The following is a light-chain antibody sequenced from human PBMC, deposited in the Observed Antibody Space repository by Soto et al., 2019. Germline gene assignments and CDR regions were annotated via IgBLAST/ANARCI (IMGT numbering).Light chain of an antibody. CDR2: VAS. V-gene: IGKV3-15*01. Sequence: EIVMTQSPATLSVSPGERATLSCRASQSVSSNLAWYQQKPGQAPRLLIYVASTRATGIPARFSGSGSGTAFTLTISSMQSADFAVYYCQQYNNWPPGTFGQGTKLEIK. J-gene: IGKJ2*02. CDR3: QQYNNWPPGT. CDR1: QSVSSN.